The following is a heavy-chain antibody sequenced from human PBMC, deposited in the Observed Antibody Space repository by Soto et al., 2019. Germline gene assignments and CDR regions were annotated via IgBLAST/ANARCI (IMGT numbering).Heavy chain of an antibody. Sequence: GGSLRLSCAASGFSFISYAMSWVRQAPGKGLEWVSTISGSDGKTFYADSVKGRFSISRDTSKNMLYLQMNNLRGDDTAVYYCVRWSYLDDWGQGTRVTVSS. CDR1: GFSFISYA. D-gene: IGHD3-10*01. CDR2: ISGSDGKT. J-gene: IGHJ4*02. V-gene: IGHV3-23*01. CDR3: VRWSYLDD.